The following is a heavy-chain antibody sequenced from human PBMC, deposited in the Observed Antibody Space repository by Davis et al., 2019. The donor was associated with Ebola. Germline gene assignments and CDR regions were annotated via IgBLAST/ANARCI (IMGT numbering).Heavy chain of an antibody. Sequence: GGSLRLSCAASGFTLDDYAMHWVRQAPGKALEWVSGLSWNSGSIDYADSVKGRFTVSRDNAKNSLSLQMNSLRAEDTAVYYCAGGESGWDASDIWGRGTMVTVSS. CDR3: AGGESGWDASDI. J-gene: IGHJ3*02. D-gene: IGHD6-19*01. V-gene: IGHV3-9*01. CDR2: LSWNSGSI. CDR1: GFTLDDYA.